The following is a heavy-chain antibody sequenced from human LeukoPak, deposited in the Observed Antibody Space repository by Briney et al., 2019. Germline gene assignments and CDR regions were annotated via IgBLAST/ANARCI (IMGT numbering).Heavy chain of an antibody. V-gene: IGHV3-66*01. D-gene: IGHD3-10*01. CDR2: IYSGGST. Sequence: TGGSLRLSCAASGFTVSSNYMSWVRQAPGKGLEWVSVIYSGGSTYYADSVKGRFTISRDNSKNTLYLQMNSLRAEDTAVYYCARDLLTMVRGAAGPWGQGTLVTVSS. CDR1: GFTVSSNY. CDR3: ARDLLTMVRGAAGP. J-gene: IGHJ5*02.